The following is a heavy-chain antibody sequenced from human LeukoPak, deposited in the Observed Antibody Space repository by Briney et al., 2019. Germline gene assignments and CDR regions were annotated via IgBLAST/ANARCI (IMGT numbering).Heavy chain of an antibody. CDR1: GFTFSTYG. Sequence: GGSLRLSCAASGFTFSTYGMHWVRQAPGKGLEWVAVIWYDGSNRYYAASVTRRFTISRDNSKNTLYLQMNSLRAEDTAVYYCTRGAHSGWFRGTYWGQGSLVTVSS. CDR3: TRGAHSGWFRGTY. J-gene: IGHJ4*02. V-gene: IGHV3-33*01. D-gene: IGHD6-19*01. CDR2: IWYDGSNR.